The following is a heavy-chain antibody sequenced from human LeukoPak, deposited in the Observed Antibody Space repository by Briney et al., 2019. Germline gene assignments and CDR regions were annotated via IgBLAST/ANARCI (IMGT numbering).Heavy chain of an antibody. CDR1: GGSISSYY. V-gene: IGHV4-59*12. D-gene: IGHD3-10*01. CDR3: ARVSTTYYYGSGSYSHFDY. Sequence: ASETLSLTCTVSGGSISSYYWSWIRQPPGKGLEWIGYIYYSGSTNYNPSLKSRVTISVDTSKNQFSLKLSSVTAAGTAVYYCARVSTTYYYGSGSYSHFDYWGQGTLVTVSS. J-gene: IGHJ4*02. CDR2: IYYSGST.